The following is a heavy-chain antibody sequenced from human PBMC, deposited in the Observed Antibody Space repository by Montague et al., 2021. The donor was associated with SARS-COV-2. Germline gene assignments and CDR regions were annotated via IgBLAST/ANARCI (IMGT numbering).Heavy chain of an antibody. CDR2: IHHGGST. CDR3: VRLGDGVVPSPILGVGPYYSYYYMDV. V-gene: IGHV4-34*01. D-gene: IGHD3-10*01. J-gene: IGHJ6*03. CDR1: GGSFSTYS. Sequence: SETRSLTCAVHGGSFSTYSWNWIRQPPGKGLEWIGEIHHGGSTNYNPSLKSRVTISADTSKNQFSLKLTSVAAADTAVYYCVRLGDGVVPSPILGVGPYYSYYYMDVWGKGTTVTVSS.